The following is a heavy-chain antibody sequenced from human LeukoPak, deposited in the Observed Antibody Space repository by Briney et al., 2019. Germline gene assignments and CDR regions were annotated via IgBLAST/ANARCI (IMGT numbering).Heavy chain of an antibody. CDR1: GGSISSYY. CDR2: IYTSGST. J-gene: IGHJ3*02. V-gene: IGHV4-4*07. Sequence: SETLSLTCTVSGGSISSYYWRWLRQPAGKGLEWIGRIYTSGSTIYNPSLKSRVTISVDTSKNQFSLKLRSVTVADAAVDYCARREVGDAFDIWGQGTMVTVSS. D-gene: IGHD1-26*01. CDR3: ARREVGDAFDI.